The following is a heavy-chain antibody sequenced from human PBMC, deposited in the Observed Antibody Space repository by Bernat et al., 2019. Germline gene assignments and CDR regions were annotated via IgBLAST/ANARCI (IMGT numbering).Heavy chain of an antibody. V-gene: IGHV3-7*03. CDR1: GFTLSIYW. Sequence: EVQLVESRGGLVQPGGSLRLSCAASGFTLSIYWMSWVRQAPGKRLEWVATISSDGSGKYYVDSMKGRFTISRDNAKNSQYLQMNSLGAEDTAVYYCARENWGAFDYWGQGTLVTVSS. J-gene: IGHJ4*02. D-gene: IGHD7-27*01. CDR2: ISSDGSGK. CDR3: ARENWGAFDY.